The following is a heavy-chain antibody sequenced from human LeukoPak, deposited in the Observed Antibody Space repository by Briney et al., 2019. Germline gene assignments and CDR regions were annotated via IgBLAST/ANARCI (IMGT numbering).Heavy chain of an antibody. CDR1: GGSISSYY. D-gene: IGHD4-23*01. CDR2: IYYSGST. CDR3: ARHDRFMGAASDYGGNSPLDY. Sequence: NPSETLSLTCTVSGGSISSYYWSWIRQPPGKGLEWIGYIYYSGSTNYNPPLKSRVTISVDTSKNQFSLKLSSVTAADTAVYYCARHDRFMGAASDYGGNSPLDYWGQGTLVTVSS. J-gene: IGHJ4*02. V-gene: IGHV4-59*08.